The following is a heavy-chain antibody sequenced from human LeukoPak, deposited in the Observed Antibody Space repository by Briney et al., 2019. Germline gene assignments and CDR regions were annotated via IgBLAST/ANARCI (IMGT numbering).Heavy chain of an antibody. Sequence: PSETLSLTCTVSGGSISSGGYYRSWIRQHPGKGLEWIGYIYYSGSTYYNPSLKSRVTISVDTSKNQFSLKLSSVTAADTAVYYCARATTVTTSPLNYFDYWGQGTLVTVSS. D-gene: IGHD4-17*01. CDR3: ARATTVTTSPLNYFDY. CDR1: GGSISSGGYY. CDR2: IYYSGST. J-gene: IGHJ4*02. V-gene: IGHV4-31*03.